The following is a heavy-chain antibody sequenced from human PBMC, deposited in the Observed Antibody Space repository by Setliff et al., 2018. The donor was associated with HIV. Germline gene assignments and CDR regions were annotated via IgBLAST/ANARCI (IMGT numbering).Heavy chain of an antibody. D-gene: IGHD3-9*01. V-gene: IGHV1-46*01. CDR3: VRAFDQDFHN. CDR2: VHPFHDILGSNA. Sequence: ASVKVSCKTFGYYPSIDYMHWVRQAPGRGLEWLGVVHPFHDILGSNADYAQKFQGRISITWDSSGNTLFLESGPLRSDDSATYYCVRAFDQDFHNWGQGTVVTV. CDR1: GYYPSIDY. J-gene: IGHJ1*01.